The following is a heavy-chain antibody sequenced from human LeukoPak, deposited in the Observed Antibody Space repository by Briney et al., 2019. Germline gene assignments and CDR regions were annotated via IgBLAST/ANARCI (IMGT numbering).Heavy chain of an antibody. CDR3: ARADYQLLSPSYNWFDP. J-gene: IGHJ5*02. CDR2: IWYDGSNK. CDR1: GFTFSSYG. V-gene: IGHV3-33*01. Sequence: GGSLRLSCAASGFTFSSYGMHWVRQAPGKGLVWVAVIWYDGSNKYYADSVKGRFTISRDNSKNTLYLQMNSLRAEDTAVYYCARADYQLLSPSYNWFDPWGQGTLVTVSS. D-gene: IGHD2-2*01.